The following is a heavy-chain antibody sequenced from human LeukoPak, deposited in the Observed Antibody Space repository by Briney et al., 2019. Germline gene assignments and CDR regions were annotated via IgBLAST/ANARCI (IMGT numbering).Heavy chain of an antibody. CDR1: GFTFSSYA. V-gene: IGHV3-30-3*01. Sequence: GGSLRLSCAASGFTFSSYAMHWVRQAPGKGLEWVAVISYDGSNKYYADSVKGRFTISRDNSKNTLYLQMNSLRAEDTAVYYCTRVFQGLYRDGYNNDVQYFDYWGQGTLVTVSS. CDR3: TRVFQGLYRDGYNNDVQYFDY. J-gene: IGHJ4*02. CDR2: ISYDGSNK. D-gene: IGHD5-24*01.